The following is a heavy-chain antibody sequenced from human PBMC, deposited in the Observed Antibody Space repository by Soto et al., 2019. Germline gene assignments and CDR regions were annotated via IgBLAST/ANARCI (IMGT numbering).Heavy chain of an antibody. CDR3: AKSTTRDDAFDV. D-gene: IGHD1-1*01. J-gene: IGHJ3*01. Sequence: GGSLRLSCAASGFTFTIFGMHWVRQAPGKGLEWVALISYDGSNKYYADSMKGRFTISRDNSKNTLYLQMNSLRAEDTAVYYCAKSTTRDDAFDVWGRGTVVTVSS. CDR1: GFTFTIFG. V-gene: IGHV3-30*18. CDR2: ISYDGSNK.